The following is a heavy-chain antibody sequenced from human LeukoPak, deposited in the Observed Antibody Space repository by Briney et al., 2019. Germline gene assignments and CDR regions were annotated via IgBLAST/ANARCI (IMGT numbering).Heavy chain of an antibody. D-gene: IGHD2-2*01. J-gene: IGHJ5*02. V-gene: IGHV1-18*01. CDR3: ARDWSPPWIVVVPAATSTENWFDP. CDR1: GYTFTSYG. Sequence: ASVKVSCKASGYTFTSYGISWVRQAPGQGLEWMGWISAYNGNTNYAQKLQGRVTMTTDTSTSTAYMELRSLRSDDTAVYYCARDWSPPWIVVVPAATSTENWFDPWGQGTLVTVSS. CDR2: ISAYNGNT.